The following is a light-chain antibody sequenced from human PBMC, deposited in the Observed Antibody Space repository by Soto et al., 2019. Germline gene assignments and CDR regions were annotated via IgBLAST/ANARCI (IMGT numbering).Light chain of an antibody. V-gene: IGLV2-23*02. CDR1: SSNVGSYKL. J-gene: IGLJ1*01. CDR2: EVN. CDR3: CSSGGSPXYV. Sequence: QSALTQPASVSGSPGQSITISCTGTSSNVGSYKLVSWYQQHPGKAPKLMIFEVNKRPSGVSNRFSGSKSGNTASLTISGLKVEDEADYYCCSSGGSPXYVFGTGTKV.